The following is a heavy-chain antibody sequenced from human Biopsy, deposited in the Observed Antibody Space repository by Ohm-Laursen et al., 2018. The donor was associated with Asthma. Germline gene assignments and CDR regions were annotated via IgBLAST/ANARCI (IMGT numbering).Heavy chain of an antibody. CDR2: ISYDGSSI. J-gene: IGHJ4*02. CDR1: RFTYE. CDR3: ARATVAAAGKD. Sequence: SLRLSCAASRFTYEMHWVRQAPGKGLEWVAVISYDGSSIYYADSVKGRFTISRDNSKNTVSLEMNSLRRDDTAVYFCARATVAAAGKDWGRGTLVTVSS. D-gene: IGHD6-13*01. V-gene: IGHV3-30-3*01.